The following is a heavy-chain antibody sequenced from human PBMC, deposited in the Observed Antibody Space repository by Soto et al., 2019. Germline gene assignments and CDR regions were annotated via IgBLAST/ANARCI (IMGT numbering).Heavy chain of an antibody. CDR1: SGSISSSNW. J-gene: IGHJ6*03. V-gene: IGHV4-4*02. CDR2: IYHSGST. D-gene: IGHD6-13*01. CDR3: ARLVAAADYYYYYYMDV. Sequence: PSETLSLTCAVSSGSISSSNWWSWVRQPPGKGLEWIGEIYHSGSTNYNPSLKSRVTISVDKSKNQFSLKLSSVTAADTAVYYCARLVAAADYYYYYYMDVWGKGTTVTVSS.